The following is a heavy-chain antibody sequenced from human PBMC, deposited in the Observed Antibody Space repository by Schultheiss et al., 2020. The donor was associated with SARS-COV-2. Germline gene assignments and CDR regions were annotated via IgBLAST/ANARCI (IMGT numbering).Heavy chain of an antibody. Sequence: SETLSLTCTVSGGSISSGDYYWSWIRQPPGKGLEWIGYIYYSGSTYYNPSLKSRVTISVDTSKNQFSLKLSSVTAADTAVYYCARDPYLVATSYYYYYGMDVWGQGTTVTVSS. CDR3: ARDPYLVATSYYYYYGMDV. J-gene: IGHJ6*02. CDR2: IYYSGST. V-gene: IGHV4-30-4*01. D-gene: IGHD5-12*01. CDR1: GGSISSGDYY.